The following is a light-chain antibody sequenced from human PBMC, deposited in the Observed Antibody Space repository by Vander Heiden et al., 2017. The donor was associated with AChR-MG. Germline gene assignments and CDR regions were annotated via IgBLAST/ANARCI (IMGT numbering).Light chain of an antibody. V-gene: IGKV3-20*01. J-gene: IGKJ2*01. Sequence: IVLTHSPGTLSLSPGERATLSCRASQSVRSSYLAWYQQNPGQTPRLLIYGASSRATGIPDRFSGSGSGTDFTLTISRLEPEDFAVYYCQQYCSSPPTFGQGTKLEIK. CDR1: QSVRSSY. CDR3: QQYCSSPPT. CDR2: GAS.